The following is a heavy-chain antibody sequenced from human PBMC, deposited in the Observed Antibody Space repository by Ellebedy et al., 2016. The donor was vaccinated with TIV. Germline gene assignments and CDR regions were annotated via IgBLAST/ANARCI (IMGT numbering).Heavy chain of an antibody. D-gene: IGHD3-16*01. CDR2: ISWNSGSI. V-gene: IGHV3-9*01. CDR1: GFTFDDYA. Sequence: SLKISCAASGFTFDDYAMHWVRQAPGKGLEWVSGISWNSGSIGYADSVKGRFTISRDNAKNSLYLQMNSLRAEDTALYYCAKGHSQMGVIDYWGQGTLVTVSS. J-gene: IGHJ4*02. CDR3: AKGHSQMGVIDY.